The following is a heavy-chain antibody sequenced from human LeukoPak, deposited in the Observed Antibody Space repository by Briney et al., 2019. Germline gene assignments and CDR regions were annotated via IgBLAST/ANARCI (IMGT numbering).Heavy chain of an antibody. J-gene: IGHJ4*02. CDR1: GFDFSNYG. CDR3: ARGTKGSGVDY. D-gene: IGHD3-10*01. Sequence: GGSLRVFCAASGFDFSNYGIHWVRQAPGKRLEGVALISRDGTNKFYADSVKGRFAISRDNAKNTLYLQMNSLRAEDTAVYYCARGTKGSGVDYWGQGTLVTVSS. V-gene: IGHV3-30*03. CDR2: ISRDGTNK.